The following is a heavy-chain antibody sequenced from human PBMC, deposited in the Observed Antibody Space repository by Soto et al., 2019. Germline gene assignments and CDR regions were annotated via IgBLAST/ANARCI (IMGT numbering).Heavy chain of an antibody. Sequence: SVKFSCKASGGTFSSYAISWVRQAPGQGLEWMGGIIPIFGTANYAQKFQGRVTITADESTSTAYMELSSLRSEDTAVYYCAKSIGEEMATIRDWGQGTLVTVSS. J-gene: IGHJ4*02. V-gene: IGHV1-69*13. CDR2: IIPIFGTA. D-gene: IGHD3-10*01. CDR3: AKSIGEEMATIRD. CDR1: GGTFSSYA.